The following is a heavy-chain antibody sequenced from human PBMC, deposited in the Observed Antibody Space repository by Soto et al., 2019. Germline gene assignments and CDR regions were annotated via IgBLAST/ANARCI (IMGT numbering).Heavy chain of an antibody. V-gene: IGHV3-30*03. D-gene: IGHD3-10*01. CDR2: ISYDGSNK. CDR1: GFPFSSYG. Sequence: QVQLVESGGGVVQPGRSLRLSCAASGFPFSSYGMHWVREAPGKGLEWVAVISYDGSNKYYAESVKGRFTISRDNSASTLYLQMNSLRPEDTALYYCVGGQYYFDYRGQGTLVTVPP. J-gene: IGHJ4*02. CDR3: VGGQYYFDY.